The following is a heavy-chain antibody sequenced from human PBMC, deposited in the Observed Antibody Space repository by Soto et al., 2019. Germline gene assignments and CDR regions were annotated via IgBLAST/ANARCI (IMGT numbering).Heavy chain of an antibody. CDR3: ARAGRGDCSGGSCYSYYYYYMDV. V-gene: IGHV4-31*03. CDR1: GGSISSGGYY. D-gene: IGHD2-15*01. CDR2: IYYSGST. Sequence: SETLSLTCTVSGGSISSGGYYWSWIRQHPGKGLEWIGYIYYSGSTYYNPSLKSRVTISVDTSKNQFSLKLSSVTAADTAVYYCARAGRGDCSGGSCYSYYYYYMDVWGKGTTVTVSS. J-gene: IGHJ6*03.